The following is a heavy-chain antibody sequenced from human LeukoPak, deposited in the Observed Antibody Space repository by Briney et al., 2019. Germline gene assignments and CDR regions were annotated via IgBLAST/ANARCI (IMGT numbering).Heavy chain of an antibody. CDR1: GYTFTDYY. Sequence: ASVKVSCKASGYTFTDYYILWVRQAPGQGPEWMGWINPNSGGTNYAQNFKGRVTMTRDTSISTAYMEVNSLTSDDTAVYYCARDLPKTGYVGALDIWGQGTMVTVSS. CDR3: ARDLPKTGYVGALDI. CDR2: INPNSGGT. J-gene: IGHJ3*02. D-gene: IGHD5-12*01. V-gene: IGHV1-2*02.